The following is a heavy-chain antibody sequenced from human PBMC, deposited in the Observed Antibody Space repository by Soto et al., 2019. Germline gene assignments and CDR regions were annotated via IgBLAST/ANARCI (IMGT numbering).Heavy chain of an antibody. D-gene: IGHD2-2*01. CDR2: ISHDGTKT. J-gene: IGHJ6*02. CDR1: GFNFGAYG. CDR3: AKDRRDGSTTCSRCYGVDV. Sequence: QVQLVESGGGVVQPGTSLRLACEASGFNFGAYGMHWVRQAPGKGLEWVAVISHDGTKTYYSDSVKGRFTVSRDNSNNMLYVQMVSLRPDDTAVYSCAKDRRDGSTTCSRCYGVDVWGQGTTVTVSS. V-gene: IGHV3-30*18.